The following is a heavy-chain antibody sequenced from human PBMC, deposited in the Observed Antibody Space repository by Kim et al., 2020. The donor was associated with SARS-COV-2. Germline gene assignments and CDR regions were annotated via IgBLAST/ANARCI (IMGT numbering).Heavy chain of an antibody. CDR1: GFTFSSYA. D-gene: IGHD1-26*01. J-gene: IGHJ6*02. CDR3: AKGWDYYYYYGMDV. CDR2: ISGSGGST. V-gene: IGHV3-23*01. Sequence: GGSLRLSCAASGFTFSSYAMSWVRQAPGKGLEWVSAISGSGGSTYYADSVKGRFTISRDNSKNTLYLQMNSLRAEDTAVYYCAKGWDYYYYYGMDVWGQGTPVTVSS.